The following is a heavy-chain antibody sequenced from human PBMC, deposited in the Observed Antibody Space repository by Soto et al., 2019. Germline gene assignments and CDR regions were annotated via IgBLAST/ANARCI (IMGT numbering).Heavy chain of an antibody. J-gene: IGHJ4*01. CDR1: AGSISSTNL. D-gene: IGHD3-9*01. V-gene: IGHV4-4*02. CDR2: LYHSGST. Sequence: SQTLSLTCAVSAGSISSTNLRSWVSQPPGKGLEWIGELYHSGSTNYNPSVKSRVTISVDKTKNQFSLKVSSVTAADTAVYYCASRKGLTGYYTLDYWGQGTLGTVST. CDR3: ASRKGLTGYYTLDY.